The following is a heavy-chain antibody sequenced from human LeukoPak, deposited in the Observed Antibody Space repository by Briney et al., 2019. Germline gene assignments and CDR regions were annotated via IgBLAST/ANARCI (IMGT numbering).Heavy chain of an antibody. CDR3: ARHVEQWLTPFDY. J-gene: IGHJ4*02. V-gene: IGHV4-59*08. CDR2: IYYSGRT. D-gene: IGHD6-19*01. CDR1: GGSISSYY. Sequence: PSETLSLTCTVSGGSISSYYWSWIRQPPGKGLEWLGYIYYSGRTNYNPSLKSRVTISVDTSKNQFPLKLTSVTAADTAVYYCARHVEQWLTPFDYWGQGTLVTVSS.